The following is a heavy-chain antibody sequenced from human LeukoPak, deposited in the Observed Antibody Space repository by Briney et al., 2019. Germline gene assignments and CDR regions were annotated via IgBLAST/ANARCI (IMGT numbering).Heavy chain of an antibody. V-gene: IGHV1-18*01. D-gene: IGHD6-19*01. Sequence: ASVKVSCKASGYTFTSYGISWVRQAPGQGLEWMGWISAYNGNTNYAQKLQGRVTMTTDTSTSTAYMELRSLRSDDTAVYCCARWPGYSSGWYEGYFDYWGQETLVTVSS. CDR3: ARWPGYSSGWYEGYFDY. CDR2: ISAYNGNT. CDR1: GYTFTSYG. J-gene: IGHJ4*02.